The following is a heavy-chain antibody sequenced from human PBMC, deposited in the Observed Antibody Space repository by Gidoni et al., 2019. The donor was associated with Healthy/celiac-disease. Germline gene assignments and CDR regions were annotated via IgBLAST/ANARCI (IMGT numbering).Heavy chain of an antibody. CDR3: ARGWGRQLVTPGGY. Sequence: QVQLVESGGGLVKPGGPLILPCAASGFTFSAYYMSWIRQAPGKGLEWVSYISSSSSYTNYADSVKGRFTISRDNAKNSLYLQMNSLRAEDTAVYYCARGWGRQLVTPGGYWGQGTLVTVSS. J-gene: IGHJ4*02. D-gene: IGHD6-6*01. CDR1: GFTFSAYY. CDR2: ISSSSSYT. V-gene: IGHV3-11*05.